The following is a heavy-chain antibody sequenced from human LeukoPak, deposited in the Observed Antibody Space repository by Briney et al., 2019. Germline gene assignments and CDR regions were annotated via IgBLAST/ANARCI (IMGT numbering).Heavy chain of an antibody. CDR2: IIPIVGTA. CDR1: GGTFSSYA. V-gene: IGHV1-69*05. Sequence: SVKVSCKASGGTFSSYAISWMRQAPGQGLEWMGGIIPIVGTANYAQKFQGRVTITTDESTSTAYMELSSLRSEDTAVYYCARGCGGDCYSWKGHYYYYMDVWGKGTTVTVSS. D-gene: IGHD2-21*02. CDR3: ARGCGGDCYSWKGHYYYYMDV. J-gene: IGHJ6*03.